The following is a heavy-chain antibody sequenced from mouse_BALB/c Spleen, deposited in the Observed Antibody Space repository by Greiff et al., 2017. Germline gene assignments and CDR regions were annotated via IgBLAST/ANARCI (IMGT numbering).Heavy chain of an antibody. J-gene: IGHJ4*01. D-gene: IGHD2-4*01. Sequence: EVHLVESGAELVKPGASVKLSCTASGFNIKDTYMHWVKQRPEQGLEWIGRIDPANGNTKYDPKFQGKATITADTSSNTAYLQLSSLTSEDTAVYYCARPYYDYDEDAMDYWGQGTSVTVSS. V-gene: IGHV14-3*02. CDR3: ARPYYDYDEDAMDY. CDR2: IDPANGNT. CDR1: GFNIKDTY.